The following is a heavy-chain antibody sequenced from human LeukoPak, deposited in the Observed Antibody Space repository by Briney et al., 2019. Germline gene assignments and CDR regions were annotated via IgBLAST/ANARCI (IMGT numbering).Heavy chain of an antibody. Sequence: SETLSLTCTVSGYSISSGYYWGWIRQPPGKGLEWIGSIYHSGSTYYNPSLKSRVTISVDTSKNQFSLKLSSVTAADTAVYYCARVYGSGSYYTHWGQGTLVTVSS. J-gene: IGHJ4*02. V-gene: IGHV4-38-2*02. CDR3: ARVYGSGSYYTH. CDR1: GYSISSGYY. D-gene: IGHD3-10*01. CDR2: IYHSGST.